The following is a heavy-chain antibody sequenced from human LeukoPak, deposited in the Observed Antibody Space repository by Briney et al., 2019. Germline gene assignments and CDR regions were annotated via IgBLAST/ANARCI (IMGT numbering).Heavy chain of an antibody. J-gene: IGHJ4*02. CDR1: GGSFSGYY. Sequence: SETLSLTCAVYGGSFSGYYWSWIRQPPGKGLEWIGEINHSGSTNYNPSLKSRVIISVDTSKNQFSLKLSSVTAADTAVYYCARGPSPSGDFSFGYWGQGTLVTVSS. CDR3: ARGPSPSGDFSFGY. D-gene: IGHD4-17*01. CDR2: INHSGST. V-gene: IGHV4-34*01.